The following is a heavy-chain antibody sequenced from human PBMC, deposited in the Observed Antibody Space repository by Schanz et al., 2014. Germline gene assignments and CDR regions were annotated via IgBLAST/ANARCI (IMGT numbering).Heavy chain of an antibody. D-gene: IGHD3-3*01. CDR2: ISAYNGNT. V-gene: IGHV1-18*01. CDR1: GYTFTTYA. CDR3: ARSAGRDFWSGYYTRFDY. J-gene: IGHJ4*02. Sequence: QVHLVQSGAEVKRPGASVKVSCKASGYTFTTYAMSWVRQAPGQGLEWVGWISAYNGNTKYPQKLQGRVTMTTDTSTSTVYMELRSLRSDDTAVYYCARSAGRDFWSGYYTRFDYWGQGTLVTVSS.